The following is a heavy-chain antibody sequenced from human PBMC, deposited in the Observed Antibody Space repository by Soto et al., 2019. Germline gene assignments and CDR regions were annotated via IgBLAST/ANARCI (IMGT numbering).Heavy chain of an antibody. CDR2: ISYDGSNK. D-gene: IGHD4-4*01. V-gene: IGHV3-30*03. CDR1: GFPFSSYG. CDR3: XXXQYYFDY. J-gene: IGHJ4*02. Sequence: QVQLVESGGGVVQPGRSLRLSCAASGFPFSSYGMHWVRQAPGKGLDWVALISYDGSNKYYADSVKGRFTISRDNXXXXXXXXXXXXXXXXXXXXXXXXXQYYFDYCGQGTLVSVSS.